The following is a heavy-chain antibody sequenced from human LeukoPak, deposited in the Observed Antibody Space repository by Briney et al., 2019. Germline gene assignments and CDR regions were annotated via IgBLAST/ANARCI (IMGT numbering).Heavy chain of an antibody. V-gene: IGHV3-7*01. CDR2: IKPDGSEK. J-gene: IGHJ6*03. CDR3: AKAGGDYYYYYYMDV. CDR1: GFTFSRNW. D-gene: IGHD6-25*01. Sequence: GGSLRLSCAASGFTFSRNWMSWVRQAPGKGLEWVANIKPDGSEKYYADSVKGRFTISRDNSKNTLYLQMNSLRAEDTAVYYCAKAGGDYYYYYYMDVWGKGTTVTVSS.